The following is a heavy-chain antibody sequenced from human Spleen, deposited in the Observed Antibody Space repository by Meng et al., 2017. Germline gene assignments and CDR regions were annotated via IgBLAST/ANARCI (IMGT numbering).Heavy chain of an antibody. V-gene: IGHV4-34*01. D-gene: IGHD4-11*01. J-gene: IGHJ4*02. Sequence: QGQLQRWGAGRLKPPETLSLTCAGYGGFFSGYYWSWIRQSPGKGLEWIGEINHSGSTNYNPSLKSRVTISVDTSKNQFSLKLSSVTAADSAVYYCARGPTTMAHDFDYWGQGTLVTVSS. CDR3: ARGPTTMAHDFDY. CDR2: INHSGST. CDR1: GGFFSGYY.